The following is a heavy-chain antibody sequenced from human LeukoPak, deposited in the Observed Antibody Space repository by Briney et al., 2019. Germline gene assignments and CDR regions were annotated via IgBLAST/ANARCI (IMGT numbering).Heavy chain of an antibody. CDR1: GISFRNYA. CDR2: LRGNDET. V-gene: IGHV3-23*01. Sequence: GGSLRLSCAASGISFRNYAMSWVRQAPARGPEWVSSLRGNDETFYADSVKGRFTLSRDDSRNTVYLQLNNLRVENTAIYYCARASWVSDPDAVRWGQGTQVTVSS. CDR3: ARASWVSDPDAVR. J-gene: IGHJ4*02. D-gene: IGHD3-10*01.